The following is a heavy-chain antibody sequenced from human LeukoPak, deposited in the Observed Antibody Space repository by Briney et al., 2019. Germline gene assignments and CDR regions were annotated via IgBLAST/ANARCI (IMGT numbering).Heavy chain of an antibody. CDR3: ARVNSGYGPIIVEYSFDY. Sequence: PSETLSLTCTVSGCSISSGDYYWSWIRQPPGKGLEGIGYIYYSGSTYYNPSLKSRVTISVDTSKNQFSLKLSSVTAADTAVYYCARVNSGYGPIIVEYSFDYWGQGTLVTVSS. J-gene: IGHJ4*02. CDR1: GCSISSGDYY. D-gene: IGHD5-12*01. V-gene: IGHV4-30-4*01. CDR2: IYYSGST.